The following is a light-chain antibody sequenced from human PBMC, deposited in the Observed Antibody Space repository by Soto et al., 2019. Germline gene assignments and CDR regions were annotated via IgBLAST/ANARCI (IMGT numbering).Light chain of an antibody. J-gene: IGLJ2*01. CDR1: SSDVGAYNY. CDR3: SSYTSSTLV. Sequence: QSALTQPASVSGSPGQSITISCTGTSSDVGAYNYVSWYQQHPGTAPKLMIYDVSNRPSGISNRFSGSKSGNTASLTISGLQAEDEADYYCSSYTSSTLVFGGGTKVTVL. V-gene: IGLV2-14*03. CDR2: DVS.